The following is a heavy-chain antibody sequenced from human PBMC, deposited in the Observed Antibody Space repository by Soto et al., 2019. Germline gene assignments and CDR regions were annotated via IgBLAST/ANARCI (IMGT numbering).Heavy chain of an antibody. Sequence: GGSLRLSCAASGFTFSSYAMSWVRQAPGKGLEWVSAISGSGGSTYYADSVKGRFTISRDNSKNTLYLQMNSLRAEDTAVYYCAKFTVARDYYYYYYGMDVWGQGTTVTVSS. CDR3: AKFTVARDYYYYYYGMDV. J-gene: IGHJ6*02. V-gene: IGHV3-23*01. D-gene: IGHD4-17*01. CDR1: GFTFSSYA. CDR2: ISGSGGST.